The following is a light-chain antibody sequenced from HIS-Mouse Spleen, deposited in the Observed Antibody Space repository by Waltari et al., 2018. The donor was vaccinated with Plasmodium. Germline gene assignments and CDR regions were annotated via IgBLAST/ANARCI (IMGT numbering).Light chain of an antibody. CDR1: KLGDTD. CDR3: QAWDSSTAV. V-gene: IGLV3-1*01. J-gene: IGLJ3*02. CDR2: QDS. Sequence: SYELTQPPSVSVSPGQTAIITCPGHKLGDTDACWYQQKPGQSPVLVIYQDSKRPSGIPERFSGSNSGNTATLTISGTQAMDEADYYCQAWDSSTAVFGGGTKLTVL.